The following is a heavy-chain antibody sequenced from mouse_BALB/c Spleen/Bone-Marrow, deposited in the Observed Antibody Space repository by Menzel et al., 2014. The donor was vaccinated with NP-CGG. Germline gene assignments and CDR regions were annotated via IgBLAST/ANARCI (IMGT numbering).Heavy chain of an antibody. CDR3: AREWDWYFDV. V-gene: IGHV4-1*02. CDR1: GFDFRRYW. D-gene: IGHD1-3*01. J-gene: IGHJ1*01. Sequence: DVKLQESGGGLVQPGGSLKLSCAASGFDFRRYWMSWVRQAPGKGLEWIGEINPDSSTINYTPSLKDKFIISRDNAKNTLYLQMSKVRSEDTALYYCAREWDWYFDVWGAGTTVTVSS. CDR2: INPDSSTI.